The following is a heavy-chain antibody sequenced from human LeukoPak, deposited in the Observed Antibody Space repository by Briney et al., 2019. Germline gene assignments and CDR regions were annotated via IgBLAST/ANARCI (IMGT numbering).Heavy chain of an antibody. CDR3: ARAGRVFSPYYDFWSGYFSGDYYYYMDV. CDR2: INPNSGGT. D-gene: IGHD3-3*01. J-gene: IGHJ6*03. V-gene: IGHV1-2*06. Sequence: ASVKVSCKASGYTFTGYYMHWVRQAPGQGLEWMGRINPNSGGTNYAQKFQGRVTMIRDTSISTAYMELSRLRSDDTAVYYCARAGRVFSPYYDFWSGYFSGDYYYYMDVWGKGTTVTVSS. CDR1: GYTFTGYY.